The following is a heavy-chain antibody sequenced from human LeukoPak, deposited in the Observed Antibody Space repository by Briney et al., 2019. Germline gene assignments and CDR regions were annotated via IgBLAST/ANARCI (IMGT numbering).Heavy chain of an antibody. V-gene: IGHV3-30-3*01. Sequence: GGSLRLSCAASGFTFSTYAMHWVRQAPGKGLEWLAVISPDGSSKYYADSVRGRFTISRDSSKNTLYVQMNSLRDEDTAVYYCARQGLEFWGQGTLVTVSS. CDR2: ISPDGSSK. CDR3: ARQGLEF. D-gene: IGHD3-10*01. CDR1: GFTFSTYA. J-gene: IGHJ4*02.